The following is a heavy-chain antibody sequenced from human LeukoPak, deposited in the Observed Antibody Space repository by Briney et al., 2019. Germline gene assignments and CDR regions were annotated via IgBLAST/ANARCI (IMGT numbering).Heavy chain of an antibody. CDR2: ICGSGGST. CDR3: AKGLAARSLYYYYGMDV. D-gene: IGHD6-6*01. V-gene: IGHV3-23*01. Sequence: GGSLRLSCAASEFTFSSYAMSWVRQAPGKGLEWVSAICGSGGSTYYADSVKGRFTISRDNSKNTLYLQMNSLRAEDTAVYYCAKGLAARSLYYYYGMDVWGQGTTVTVSS. CDR1: EFTFSSYA. J-gene: IGHJ6*02.